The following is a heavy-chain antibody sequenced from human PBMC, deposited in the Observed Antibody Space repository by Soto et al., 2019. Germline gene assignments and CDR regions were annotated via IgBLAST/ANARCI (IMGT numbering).Heavy chain of an antibody. CDR1: GYTFTSYE. CDR2: MNPNSGKT. J-gene: IGHJ5*02. Sequence: QVQLVQSGAEVNKPGASVKVSCKASGYTFTSYEINWVRQATGQGLEYLGWMNPNSGKTAYVQKFQGRVTMTWDTSITTAYMELSSLRSEDTAVYFCARGIKYGAYSRWFDPWGQGTLVTVSS. D-gene: IGHD4-17*01. CDR3: ARGIKYGAYSRWFDP. V-gene: IGHV1-8*01.